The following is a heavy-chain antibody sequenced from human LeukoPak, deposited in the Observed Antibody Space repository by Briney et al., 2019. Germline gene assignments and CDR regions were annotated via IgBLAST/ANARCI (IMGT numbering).Heavy chain of an antibody. V-gene: IGHV3-7*01. CDR2: IKEHGGET. CDR1: GFTFSTFW. J-gene: IGHJ4*02. D-gene: IGHD2-2*01. Sequence: RSGGSLRLSCAASGFTFSTFWMSWVRQAPGKGLEWVANIKEHGGETYYLDSVRGRFTISRDNAKNSLYLQMNSLRAEDTAVYYCARGGLSSTSCYDYWGQGTLVTVSS. CDR3: ARGGLSSTSCYDY.